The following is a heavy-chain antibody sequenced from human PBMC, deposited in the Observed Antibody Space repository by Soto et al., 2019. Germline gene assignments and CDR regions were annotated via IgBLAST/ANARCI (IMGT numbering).Heavy chain of an antibody. Sequence: SETLSLTCTFSGGSISSSTYYWGWLRQPPGKGLEWIASFFIGGNTYYNPSLKSRVTISVDTSKNQFSLKLTSVTAADTAVYYCARVNLDYVTGMDVWGQGTTVTVSS. CDR2: FFIGGNT. CDR1: GGSISSSTYY. CDR3: ARVNLDYVTGMDV. D-gene: IGHD4-17*01. J-gene: IGHJ6*02. V-gene: IGHV4-39*07.